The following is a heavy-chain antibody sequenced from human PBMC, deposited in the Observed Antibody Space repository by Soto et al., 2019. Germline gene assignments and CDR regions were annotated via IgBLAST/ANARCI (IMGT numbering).Heavy chain of an antibody. CDR1: GFXFSTDS. CDR2: ISSRCDT. D-gene: IGHD2-21*02. CDR3: AREETAWPLAYGLDV. Sequence: GXLRLFCAAYGFXFSTDSVNWVRHAPGKGLEWVSYISSRCDTYYADSVKGRFTISRDNAKNSVSLQMDSMRAEYAAVYYCAREETAWPLAYGLDVWGQGTTGTVS. J-gene: IGHJ6*02. V-gene: IGHV3-21*01.